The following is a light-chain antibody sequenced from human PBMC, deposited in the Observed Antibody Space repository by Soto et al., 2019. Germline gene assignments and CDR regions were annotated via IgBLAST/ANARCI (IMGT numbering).Light chain of an antibody. V-gene: IGKV3-20*01. CDR3: QQYGSSPGT. Sequence: LTQSPCTLSLTPGPRATLSWRASQSVTSNYLAWYQQKRGQAPRLLIFGASIRATGLPDRFSGGGSGTDFTLTISRLEPEDFTVYYCQQYGSSPGTFGQGTKVDIK. CDR1: QSVTSNY. J-gene: IGKJ1*01. CDR2: GAS.